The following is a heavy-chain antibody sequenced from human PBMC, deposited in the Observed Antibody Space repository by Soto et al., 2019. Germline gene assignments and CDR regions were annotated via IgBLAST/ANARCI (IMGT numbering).Heavy chain of an antibody. CDR2: IFHSGST. Sequence: QVQLQESGLGLVKPSGTLSLTCAVSGGSISSNNWWSWVRQPPGKGLEWIGEIFHSGSTHYSPSLKSRVTISVDKSKNHFSLNLTSVTAADTAVYYCARVYSGSYSDSWGQGTLVTVSS. CDR1: GGSISSNNW. J-gene: IGHJ4*02. V-gene: IGHV4-4*02. CDR3: ARVYSGSYSDS. D-gene: IGHD1-26*01.